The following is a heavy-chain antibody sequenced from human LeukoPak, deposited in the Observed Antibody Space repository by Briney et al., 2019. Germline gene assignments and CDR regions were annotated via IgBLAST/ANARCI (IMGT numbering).Heavy chain of an antibody. CDR1: GFTFSSYA. J-gene: IGHJ4*02. V-gene: IGHV3-53*01. CDR3: ARARSSIAAYDY. D-gene: IGHD6-6*01. Sequence: PGGSLRLSCAASGFTFSSYAMSWVRQAPGKGLEWVSVIYSGGTTYYADSVKGRFTISRDNSKNTLYLQMNSLRAGDTAVYYCARARSSIAAYDYWGQGTLVTVSS. CDR2: IYSGGTT.